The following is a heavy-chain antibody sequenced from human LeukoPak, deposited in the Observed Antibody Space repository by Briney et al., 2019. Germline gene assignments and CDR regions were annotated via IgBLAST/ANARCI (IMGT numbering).Heavy chain of an antibody. Sequence: SETLSLTCAVYGGSFSGYYWSWIRQPPGKWLEWIGEITHSGSTNYNPSLKSRVTISVDTSKNQFSLKLSSVAAADTAVYYCARGPHGYSSSWYRPSYNWFDSWGQGTPVTVSS. D-gene: IGHD6-13*01. V-gene: IGHV4-34*01. J-gene: IGHJ5*01. CDR1: GGSFSGYY. CDR2: ITHSGST. CDR3: ARGPHGYSSSWYRPSYNWFDS.